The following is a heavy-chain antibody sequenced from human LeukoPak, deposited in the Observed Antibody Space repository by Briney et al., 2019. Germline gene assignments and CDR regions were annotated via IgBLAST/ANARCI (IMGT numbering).Heavy chain of an antibody. D-gene: IGHD3-22*01. CDR1: GYIFTSYG. CDR3: ARDIRHYRYYESDQYYFNFEY. J-gene: IGHJ4*02. V-gene: IGHV1-18*01. CDR2: ISANNGHT. Sequence: ASVKVSCKASGYIFTSYGLSWVRQAPGQGLEGMGWISANNGHTHYAQKFQGRLIITRDMSTRTVDMELRSLRSDDTAVYYCARDIRHYRYYESDQYYFNFEYWGQGTLVTVSS.